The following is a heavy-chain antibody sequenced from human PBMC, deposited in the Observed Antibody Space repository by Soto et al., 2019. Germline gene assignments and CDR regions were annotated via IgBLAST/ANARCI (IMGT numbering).Heavy chain of an antibody. CDR3: STGRSTYGLDS. Sequence: RLSCVASAFSFTNAWMSWVRQAPGKGLEWVGRIKSITDGGTTDYAAPVKGRFTISRDDSNNTLYLQMNSLKTEDTAVYYCSTGRSTYGLDSWGQGTLVTVSS. CDR1: AFSFTNAW. CDR2: IKSITDGGTT. J-gene: IGHJ4*02. D-gene: IGHD5-18*01. V-gene: IGHV3-15*01.